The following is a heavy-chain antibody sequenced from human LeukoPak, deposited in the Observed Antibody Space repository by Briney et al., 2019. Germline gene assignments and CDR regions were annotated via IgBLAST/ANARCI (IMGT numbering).Heavy chain of an antibody. V-gene: IGHV1-18*01. Sequence: ASVKVSCKASGYTFISYSITWVRQAPGQGLEWMGWISAYTGNTLYAQKFQGRVTMTTDTSTSTAYMELKSLRSDDTALYYCARSPPPYYYDCSGPIDYWGQGTLVTVSS. CDR1: GYTFISYS. CDR2: ISAYTGNT. D-gene: IGHD3-22*01. J-gene: IGHJ4*02. CDR3: ARSPPPYYYDCSGPIDY.